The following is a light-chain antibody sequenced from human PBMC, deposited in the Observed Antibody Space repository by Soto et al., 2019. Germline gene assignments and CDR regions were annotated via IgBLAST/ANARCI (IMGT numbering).Light chain of an antibody. CDR3: HQYNNWPPYT. J-gene: IGKJ2*01. CDR2: GAS. V-gene: IGKV3-15*01. CDR1: QSVSSD. Sequence: ELVMTQSPATLSVSPGARVTLSCRASQSVSSDLAWYQQKPGQAPRLLIYGASTRATDIAARFSGSGSGTDFTLTISSLQYEDFAVYYCHQYNNWPPYTFGQWTKLEIK.